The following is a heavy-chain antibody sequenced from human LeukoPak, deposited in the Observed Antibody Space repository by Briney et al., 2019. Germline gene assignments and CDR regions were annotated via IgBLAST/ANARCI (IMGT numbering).Heavy chain of an antibody. J-gene: IGHJ4*02. CDR1: GGSISSGGYY. V-gene: IGHV4-31*03. D-gene: IGHD3-22*01. CDR3: ARVGRHYYDSSDAVDY. Sequence: PSETLSLTCTVSGGSISSGGYYWSWIRQHPGKGLEWIEYIYYSGSTYYNPSLKSRITISVDTSKNQFSLKLSSVTAADTAVYYCARVGRHYYDSSDAVDYWGQGTLVTVSS. CDR2: IYYSGST.